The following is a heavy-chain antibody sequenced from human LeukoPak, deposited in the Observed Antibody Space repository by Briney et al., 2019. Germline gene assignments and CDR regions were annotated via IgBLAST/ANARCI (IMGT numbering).Heavy chain of an antibody. D-gene: IGHD3-9*01. J-gene: IGHJ4*02. Sequence: GGSLRLSCAASGFTVSSNCMSWVRQAPGKGLEWVSVIYSGGSTYYADSVKGRFTISRDNSKNTLYLQMNSLRAEDTAVYYCARAGNFDWLAFDYWGQGTLVTVSS. CDR2: IYSGGST. CDR1: GFTVSSNC. CDR3: ARAGNFDWLAFDY. V-gene: IGHV3-66*01.